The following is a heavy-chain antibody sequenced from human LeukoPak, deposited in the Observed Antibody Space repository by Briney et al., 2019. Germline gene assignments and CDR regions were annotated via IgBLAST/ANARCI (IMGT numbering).Heavy chain of an antibody. V-gene: IGHV3-30-3*01. Sequence: GGSLRLSCAASGFTFSSYAMYWVRQAPGKGLEWVTFISYDGSNKYYADSVKGRFTISRDNAKNSLYLQMNSLRAEDTAVYYCARDQNLGTYDYWXXXTLVTVSS. J-gene: IGHJ4*01. D-gene: IGHD1-14*01. CDR1: GFTFSSYA. CDR3: ARDQNLGTYDY. CDR2: ISYDGSNK.